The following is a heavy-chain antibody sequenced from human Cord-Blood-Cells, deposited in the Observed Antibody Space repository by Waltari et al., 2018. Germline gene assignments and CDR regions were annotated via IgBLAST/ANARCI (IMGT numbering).Heavy chain of an antibody. Sequence: EVQLLESGGGLVQPGGSLRLSCAASGFTFSSYAMSWVRQAPGQGLEWVSAISVSGGSKYDADAVKGLFTNSRDNSKNTLYLQMNSLRAEDTAVYYCAKETYDILTGYFDYWGQGTLVTVSS. D-gene: IGHD3-9*01. CDR1: GFTFSSYA. CDR3: AKETYDILTGYFDY. CDR2: ISVSGGSK. J-gene: IGHJ4*02. V-gene: IGHV3-23*01.